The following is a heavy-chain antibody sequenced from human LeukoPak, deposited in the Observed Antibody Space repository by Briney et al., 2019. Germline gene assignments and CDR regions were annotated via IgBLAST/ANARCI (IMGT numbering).Heavy chain of an antibody. CDR1: GFTFSTSG. D-gene: IGHD6-19*01. V-gene: IGHV3-23*01. J-gene: IGHJ4*02. Sequence: PGESLKISCATSGFTFSTSGMTWVRQAPGKGLEWVSVIYSGGSTYYTDSVKGRFTISRDISKNTLYLQMNSLRAEDTAVYFCARRGVAGTEYYFDCWGQGTLVTVSS. CDR2: IYSGGST. CDR3: ARRGVAGTEYYFDC.